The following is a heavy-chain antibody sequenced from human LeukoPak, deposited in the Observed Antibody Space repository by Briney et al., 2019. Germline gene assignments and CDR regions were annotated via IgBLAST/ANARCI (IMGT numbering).Heavy chain of an antibody. CDR3: ARAKSFLSYYYDSSGYPPDAFDI. D-gene: IGHD3-22*01. J-gene: IGHJ3*02. CDR2: IYYSGST. Sequence: PSETLSLTCTVSGGSISSGDYYWSWIRQPPGKGLEWIGYIYYSGSTYYNPSLKSRVTISVDTSKNQFSLKLSSVTAADTAVYYCARAKSFLSYYYDSSGYPPDAFDIWGQGTMVTVSS. CDR1: GGSISSGDYY. V-gene: IGHV4-30-4*01.